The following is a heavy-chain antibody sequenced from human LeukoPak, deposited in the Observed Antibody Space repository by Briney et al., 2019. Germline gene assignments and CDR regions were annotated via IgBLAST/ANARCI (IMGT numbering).Heavy chain of an antibody. Sequence: KPSETLSLTCTVSGGSISTDYWSWIRQPPGKGLEWIGYVYYSGSTNYNPSLKSRGTISVDTAKNQFSLKLSSVTAADTAIYYCARRVASRPVYCFDYWGQGKLVTVSS. J-gene: IGHJ4*02. CDR3: ARRVASRPVYCFDY. CDR1: GGSISTDY. V-gene: IGHV4-59*01. D-gene: IGHD2-15*01. CDR2: VYYSGST.